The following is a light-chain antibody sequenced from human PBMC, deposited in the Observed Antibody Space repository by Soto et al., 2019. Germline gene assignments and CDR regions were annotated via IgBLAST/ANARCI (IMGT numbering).Light chain of an antibody. CDR3: QQYSDYSYT. CDR2: KAS. Sequence: DIQMTQSPSTLSASVGDRVTVTCRASQTITSWLAWYQQKPGKAPKLLIYKASSLESGVPSRFSGSGSGTEFTITISSLQPDDFATYYCQQYSDYSYTFGQGTKLEIK. V-gene: IGKV1-5*03. J-gene: IGKJ2*01. CDR1: QTITSW.